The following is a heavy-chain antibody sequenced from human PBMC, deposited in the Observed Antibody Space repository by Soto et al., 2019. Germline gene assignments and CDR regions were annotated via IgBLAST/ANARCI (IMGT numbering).Heavy chain of an antibody. CDR3: ARHEHDFWSGYLRDV. J-gene: IGHJ6*04. Sequence: GGSLRLSCAASGFTFSSYGMHWVRQAPGKGLEWVAVIWYDGSNKYYADSVKGRFTISRDNSKNTLYLQMNSLRAEDTAVYYCARHEHDFWSGYLRDVWGKGTTVTVSS. D-gene: IGHD3-3*01. CDR2: IWYDGSNK. CDR1: GFTFSSYG. V-gene: IGHV3-33*01.